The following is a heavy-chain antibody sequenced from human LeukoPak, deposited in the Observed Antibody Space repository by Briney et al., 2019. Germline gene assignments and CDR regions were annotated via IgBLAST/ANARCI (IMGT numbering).Heavy chain of an antibody. CDR1: GYTFTSYG. V-gene: IGHV1-18*01. J-gene: IGHJ4*02. D-gene: IGHD2-15*01. CDR3: ARLIRQDGSAGRKYYFDY. CDR2: ISAYNGNT. Sequence: GASVKVSCKASGYTFTSYGISWVRQAPGQGLEWMGWISAYNGNTNYAQKLQGRVTMTTDTSTSTAYMELRSLRSDDTAVYYCARLIRQDGSAGRKYYFDYWGQGTPVTVSS.